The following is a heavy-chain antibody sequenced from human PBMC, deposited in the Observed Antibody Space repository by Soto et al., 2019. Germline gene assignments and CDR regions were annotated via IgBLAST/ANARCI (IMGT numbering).Heavy chain of an antibody. CDR2: IYYSGST. J-gene: IGHJ3*02. V-gene: IGHV4-59*01. CDR1: GGSISSYY. CDR3: ARWAAAGRDAFDI. Sequence: QVQLQESGPGLVKPSETLSLTCTVSGGSISSYYWSWIRQPPGKGLEWIGYIYYSGSTNYNPSLKGRVTISVDTSKNQFSLKLSSVTAADTAVYYCARWAAAGRDAFDIWGQGTMVTVSS. D-gene: IGHD6-13*01.